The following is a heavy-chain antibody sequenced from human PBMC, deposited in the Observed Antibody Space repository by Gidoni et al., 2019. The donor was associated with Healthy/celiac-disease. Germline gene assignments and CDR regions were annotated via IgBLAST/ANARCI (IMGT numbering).Heavy chain of an antibody. CDR3: AKQDSGWYDSASPPDY. D-gene: IGHD6-19*01. CDR2: ISGSGGST. J-gene: IGHJ4*02. CDR1: GFTFRSYA. V-gene: IGHV3-23*01. Sequence: EVQLLESGGGLVQHGGSLRLSCAASGFTFRSYAMIWVRQAPGKGLEWGSAISGSGGSTDYADSVNGRFTISRDNSKNTLYLQMNSLRAEDTAVYYCAKQDSGWYDSASPPDYWGQGTLVTVSS.